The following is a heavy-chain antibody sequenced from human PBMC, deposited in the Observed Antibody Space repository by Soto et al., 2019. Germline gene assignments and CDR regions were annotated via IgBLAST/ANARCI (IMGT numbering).Heavy chain of an antibody. CDR1: GFSFSDHW. J-gene: IGHJ4*02. V-gene: IGHV3-74*01. Sequence: WGALRFSCVPCGFSFSDHWMDWVGQAPGEGLVLVSRINPDGSTTSYADSVKGRFTTSRDNLKNTLFLQMNSLRAEDTAIYHCVPVAVAGDYGYDYWGQGTMVTVSS. D-gene: IGHD6-19*01. CDR2: INPDGSTT. CDR3: VPVAVAGDYGYDY.